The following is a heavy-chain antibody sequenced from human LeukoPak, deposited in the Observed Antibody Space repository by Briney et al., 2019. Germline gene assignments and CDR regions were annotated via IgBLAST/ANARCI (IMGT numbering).Heavy chain of an antibody. D-gene: IGHD2-2*02. J-gene: IGHJ4*02. V-gene: IGHV3-30*02. CDR3: AKDRTLGYCSSTSCYTSFNY. CDR2: IRYDGSNK. Sequence: PGGSLRLSCAASGFTFSSYGMHWVRQAPGKGLEWVAFIRYDGSNKYYADSVKGRFTISRDNSKNTLYLQMNSLRAEDTAVYYCAKDRTLGYCSSTSCYTSFNYWGQGTLVTVSS. CDR1: GFTFSSYG.